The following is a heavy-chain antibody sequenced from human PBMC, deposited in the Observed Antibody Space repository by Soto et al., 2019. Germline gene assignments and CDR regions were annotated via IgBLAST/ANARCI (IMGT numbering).Heavy chain of an antibody. D-gene: IGHD6-19*01. CDR3: ARMYSSGSGWFHP. CDR2: ISYDGSNK. J-gene: IGHJ5*02. CDR1: GFTFSSYA. V-gene: IGHV3-30-3*01. Sequence: GSLRLSCAASGFTFSSYAMHWVRQAPGKGLEWVAVISYDGSNKYYADSVKGRFTISRDNSKNALYLQMNSMRAEDTAVYYCARMYSSGSGWFHPWGQGTLVTVSS.